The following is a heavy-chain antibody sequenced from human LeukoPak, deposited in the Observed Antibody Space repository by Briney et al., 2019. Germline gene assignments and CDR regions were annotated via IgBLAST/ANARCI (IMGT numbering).Heavy chain of an antibody. CDR1: GFTFTSSA. J-gene: IGHJ4*02. CDR2: IVVGSGNT. D-gene: IGHD4-17*01. V-gene: IGHV1-58*02. CDR3: AAGTTVTNFVNY. Sequence: SVKVSCKASGFTFTSSAMQWVRQARGQRLEWIGWIVVGSGNTNYAQKFQERVTITRDMSTSTAYMELSSLRPEDAAVYYCAAGTTVTNFVNYWGQGTLVTVSS.